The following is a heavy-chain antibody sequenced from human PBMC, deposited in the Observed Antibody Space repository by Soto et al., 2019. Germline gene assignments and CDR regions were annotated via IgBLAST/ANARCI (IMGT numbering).Heavy chain of an antibody. CDR3: AAESGCSSTSCGIGYYYYYGMDV. CDR1: GFTFTSSA. D-gene: IGHD2-2*01. Sequence: SVKVSCKASGFTFTSSAVQWVRQARGQRLEWIGWIVVGSGNTNYAQKFQERVTITRDMTTSTAYMELSSLRSEDTAVYYCAAESGCSSTSCGIGYYYYYGMDVWGQGTTVTVSS. V-gene: IGHV1-58*01. CDR2: IVVGSGNT. J-gene: IGHJ6*02.